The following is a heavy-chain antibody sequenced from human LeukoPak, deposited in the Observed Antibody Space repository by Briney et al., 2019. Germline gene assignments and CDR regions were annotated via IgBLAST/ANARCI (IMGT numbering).Heavy chain of an antibody. CDR1: GFTFSSYG. CDR3: ARDQGYYGSGAFDL. CDR2: IWYDGSNK. D-gene: IGHD3-10*01. V-gene: IGHV3-33*01. Sequence: GGSLRLSCAASGFTFSSYGMHWVRQAPGKGLEWVAVIWYDGSNKYYADSVKGRFTISRDNSKNTLYLQMNSLRAEDTAVYYCARDQGYYGSGAFDLWGRGTLVTVSS. J-gene: IGHJ2*01.